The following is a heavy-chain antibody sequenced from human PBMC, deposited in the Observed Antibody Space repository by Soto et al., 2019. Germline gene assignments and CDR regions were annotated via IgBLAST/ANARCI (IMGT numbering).Heavy chain of an antibody. CDR1: GYTFTSYY. CDR2: INPSGGST. Sequence: QVQLVQSGAEVKKPGASVKVSCKASGYTFTSYYMHWVRQATGQGLEWMGIINPSGGSTSYAQKFQGRVTMTRDTSTSTVYMELSSLRSEDTAVYYCARAGRSSYSSAWYYFDYWGQGTLVTVSS. D-gene: IGHD6-19*01. V-gene: IGHV1-46*01. CDR3: ARAGRSSYSSAWYYFDY. J-gene: IGHJ4*02.